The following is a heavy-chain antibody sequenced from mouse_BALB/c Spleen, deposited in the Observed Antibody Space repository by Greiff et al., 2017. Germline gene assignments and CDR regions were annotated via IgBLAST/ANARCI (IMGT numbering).Heavy chain of an antibody. Sequence: EVQLQQSGPELVKPGASVKMSCKASGYTFTSYVMHWVKQKPGQGLEWIGYINPYNDGTKYNEKFKGKATLTSDKSSSTAYMELSSLTSEDSAVYYCARHRITTVVPYAMDYWGQGTSVTVSS. CDR3: ARHRITTVVPYAMDY. CDR2: INPYNDGT. CDR1: GYTFTSYV. V-gene: IGHV1-14*01. J-gene: IGHJ4*01. D-gene: IGHD1-1*01.